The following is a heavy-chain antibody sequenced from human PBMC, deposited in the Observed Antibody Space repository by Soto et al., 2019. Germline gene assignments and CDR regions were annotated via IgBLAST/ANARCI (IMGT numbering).Heavy chain of an antibody. CDR2: IWYDGTEK. J-gene: IGHJ4*02. D-gene: IGHD5-12*01. CDR3: ARDAIRVATIIDY. CDR1: GFTVSTHA. Sequence: VQLVESGGGVVQPGRSLRLSCAASGFTVSTHAMHWVRQAPGKGLEWVAVIWYDGTEKHYADSVKGRFTISRDNSKNMLFLQINSLTAEDTAIYYCARDAIRVATIIDYWGQGTLVTVSS. V-gene: IGHV3-33*01.